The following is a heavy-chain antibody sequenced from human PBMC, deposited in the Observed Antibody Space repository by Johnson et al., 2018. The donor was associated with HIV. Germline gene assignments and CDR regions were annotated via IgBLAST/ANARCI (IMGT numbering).Heavy chain of an antibody. V-gene: IGHV3-9*01. D-gene: IGHD6-13*01. CDR1: GFTFSSYA. Sequence: VQLVESGGGLVQPGGSLRLSCAASGFTFSSYAINWVRQAPGKGLEWVSGIRWNSGSIGYADSVKGRFTISRDNAKNSLYLQMNSLRAEETAVYYCAKDQWSSSWTNDAFDIWGQGTMVTVSS. CDR3: AKDQWSSSWTNDAFDI. CDR2: IRWNSGSI. J-gene: IGHJ3*02.